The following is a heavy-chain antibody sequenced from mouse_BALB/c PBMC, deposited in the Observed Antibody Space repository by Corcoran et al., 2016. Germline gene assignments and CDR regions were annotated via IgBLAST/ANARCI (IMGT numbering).Heavy chain of an antibody. V-gene: IGHV14-3*02. Sequence: EVQLQQSGAELVKPGASVKLSCTASGFNIKDTYMHWVKQRPEQGLEWIGRIDPANGNTKFDPTFQGKATMTADTSSNTVYLQLSSLTSEATAVYYCGRSREGNYVVYWGQGTTLTVSS. CDR2: IDPANGNT. CDR1: GFNIKDTY. J-gene: IGHJ2*01. D-gene: IGHD2-1*01. CDR3: GRSREGNYVVY.